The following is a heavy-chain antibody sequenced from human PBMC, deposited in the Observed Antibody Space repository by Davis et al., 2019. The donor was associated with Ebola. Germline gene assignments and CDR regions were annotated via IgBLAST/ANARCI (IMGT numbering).Heavy chain of an antibody. CDR3: ARRRDYDAFDI. CDR1: GYTFTSYG. J-gene: IGHJ3*02. D-gene: IGHD2-21*01. V-gene: IGHV1-69*06. CDR2: IIPIFGTA. Sequence: SVKVSCQASGYTFTSYGISWVRQAPGQGLEWMGGIIPIFGTANYAQKFQGRVTITADKSTSTAYMELRSLRSDDTAVYYCARRRDYDAFDIWGQGTMVTVSS.